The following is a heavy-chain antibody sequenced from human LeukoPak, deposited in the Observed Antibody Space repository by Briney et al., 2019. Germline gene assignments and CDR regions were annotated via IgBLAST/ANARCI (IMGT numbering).Heavy chain of an antibody. V-gene: IGHV3-7*01. CDR1: GLPFSRIG. Sequence: PGGSLRPSCAAPGLPFSRIGMNWVRQPPGKGRGWVSTIRKDGSEKYYVESVKGRFTISRDNAKNVLYVQMNSLRAEDTAMYYCASLFLGGQGTLVTVSS. CDR3: ASLFL. D-gene: IGHD3-3*01. J-gene: IGHJ4*02. CDR2: IRKDGSEK.